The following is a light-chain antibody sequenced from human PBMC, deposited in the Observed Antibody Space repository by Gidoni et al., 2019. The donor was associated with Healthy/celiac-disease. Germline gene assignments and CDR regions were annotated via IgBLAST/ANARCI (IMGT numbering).Light chain of an antibody. J-gene: IGKJ1*01. CDR1: QSISSW. V-gene: IGKV1-5*03. Sequence: DIQMTKSPSTLSASVGDRVIITCRASQSISSWLAWYQQTPGKAPKLLIYKASSLESGVPSRFSGSGSGTEFTLTISSLQPDDFATYYCQQYNSYWTFGQGTKVEIK. CDR2: KAS. CDR3: QQYNSYWT.